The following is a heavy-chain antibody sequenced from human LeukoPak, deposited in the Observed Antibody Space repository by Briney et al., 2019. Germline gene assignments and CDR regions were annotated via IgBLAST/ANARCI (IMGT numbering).Heavy chain of an antibody. Sequence: GGSLRLSCAASGFIFSNYDMSWVRQAPGKGLEWVSALSGSGGNTYYADSVKGRFTISRDNSKSTLYLQMNRMRGDKTAVYYCANDGMKWRVDTASIDYWGRGTLVTVST. D-gene: IGHD5-18*01. CDR3: ANDGMKWRVDTASIDY. V-gene: IGHV3-23*01. CDR1: GFIFSNYD. J-gene: IGHJ4*02. CDR2: LSGSGGNT.